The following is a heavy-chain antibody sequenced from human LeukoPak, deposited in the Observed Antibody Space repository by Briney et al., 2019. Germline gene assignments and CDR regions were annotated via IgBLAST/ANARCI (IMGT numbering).Heavy chain of an antibody. Sequence: ASVKVSCKASGGTFSSYAISWARQAPGQGLEWMGGIIPIFGTANYAQKFQGRVTITADESTSTAYMELSSLRSEDTAVYYCARATESGGNLFGYNYNGMDVWGQGTTVTASS. CDR3: ARATESGGNLFGYNYNGMDV. D-gene: IGHD3-3*01. J-gene: IGHJ6*02. CDR2: IIPIFGTA. V-gene: IGHV1-69*13. CDR1: GGTFSSYA.